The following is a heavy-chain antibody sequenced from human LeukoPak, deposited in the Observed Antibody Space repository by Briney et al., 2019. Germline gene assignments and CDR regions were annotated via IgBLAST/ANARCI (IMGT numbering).Heavy chain of an antibody. D-gene: IGHD2-2*01. CDR1: GFTFSSYS. CDR3: ATTPPRPPPEVPAATHYFDY. CDR2: ISSSSSTI. J-gene: IGHJ4*02. V-gene: IGHV3-48*01. Sequence: PGGSLRLSCASSGFTFSSYSMNWVRQPPGKGLEGVSYISSSSSTIYYADSVKGRFTIPRDNAKHSLYLQVNSLIAEHGPVYYCATTPPRPPPEVPAATHYFDYWGQGTLVTVSS.